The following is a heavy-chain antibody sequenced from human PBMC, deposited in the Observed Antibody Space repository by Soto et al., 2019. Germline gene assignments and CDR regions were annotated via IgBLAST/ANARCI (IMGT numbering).Heavy chain of an antibody. V-gene: IGHV2-5*02. Sequence: QITLKESGPTLVKPTQTLTLTCTFSGFSLSSPGVRVGWIRQPPGKALEWLALIYWADDKLYSPSLRSRLTITRDASNTQLVLTMTNMDPVETATYYCAHKAPLPDSLDTFDVWGQGTMVTVSS. J-gene: IGHJ3*01. CDR1: GFSLSSPGVR. D-gene: IGHD2-21*01. CDR3: AHKAPLPDSLDTFDV. CDR2: IYWADDK.